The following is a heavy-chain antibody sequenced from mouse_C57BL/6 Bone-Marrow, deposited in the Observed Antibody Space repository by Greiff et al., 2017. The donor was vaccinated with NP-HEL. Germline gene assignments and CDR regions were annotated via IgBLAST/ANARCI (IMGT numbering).Heavy chain of an antibody. J-gene: IGHJ4*01. Sequence: EVMLVESGGGLVKPGGSLKLSCAASGFTFSSYAMSWVRQTPEKRLEWVATISDGGSYTYYPDNVKGRFTISRDNAKNNLYLQMSHLKSEDTAMYYCAREGTTVEMDYWGQGTSVTVSS. CDR1: GFTFSSYA. CDR3: AREGTTVEMDY. V-gene: IGHV5-4*01. CDR2: ISDGGSYT. D-gene: IGHD1-1*01.